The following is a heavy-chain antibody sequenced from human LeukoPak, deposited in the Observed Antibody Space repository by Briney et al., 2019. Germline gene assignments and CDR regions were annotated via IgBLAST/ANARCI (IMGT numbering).Heavy chain of an antibody. D-gene: IGHD6-19*01. CDR2: IKQDGSEK. J-gene: IGHJ5*02. Sequence: GGSLRLSCAASGFTFSSYWMSWVRQAPGEGVEWVANIKQDGSEKYYVDSVKGRFTISRDNAKNSLYLQMNSLRAEDTAVYYCARGPRSSGWDGSALDPWGQGTLVTVSS. V-gene: IGHV3-7*04. CDR1: GFTFSSYW. CDR3: ARGPRSSGWDGSALDP.